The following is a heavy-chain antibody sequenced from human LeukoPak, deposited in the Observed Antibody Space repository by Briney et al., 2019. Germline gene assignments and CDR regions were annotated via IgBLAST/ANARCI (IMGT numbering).Heavy chain of an antibody. Sequence: GGSLRLSCAASGFTFNTYAMSWVRQAPEKGLEGVSGISGSGVSTYYADSVKGRFTISRDNSKNPLYVQMNSLRAEDTALYYCAKGRYYYDGSGYSLDYWGQGTLVTVSS. D-gene: IGHD3-22*01. J-gene: IGHJ4*02. CDR1: GFTFNTYA. CDR3: AKGRYYYDGSGYSLDY. V-gene: IGHV3-23*01. CDR2: ISGSGVST.